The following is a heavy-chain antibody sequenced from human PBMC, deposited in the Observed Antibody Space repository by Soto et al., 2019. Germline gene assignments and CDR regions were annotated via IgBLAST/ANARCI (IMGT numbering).Heavy chain of an antibody. CDR1: GYTFTSYA. CDR2: INAGNGNT. V-gene: IGHV1-3*01. CDR3: ARDRGFVVRAPPVDY. Sequence: ASVKVSCKASGYTFTSYAMLWVRQAPGQRLEWMGWINAGNGNTKYSQKFQGRVTITRDTSASTAYMELRSLRSDDTAVYYCARDRGFVVRAPPVDYWGQGTLVTVSS. D-gene: IGHD3-10*01. J-gene: IGHJ4*02.